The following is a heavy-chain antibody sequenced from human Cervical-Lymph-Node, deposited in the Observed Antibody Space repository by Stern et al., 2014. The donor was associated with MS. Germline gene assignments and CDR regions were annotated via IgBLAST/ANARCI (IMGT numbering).Heavy chain of an antibody. CDR3: ARDSRHSSSWYSVGFDY. D-gene: IGHD6-13*01. CDR2: IIPIFGTA. CDR1: GGTFSSYA. V-gene: IGHV1-69*01. J-gene: IGHJ4*02. Sequence: MQLVESGAEVKKPGSSVKVSCKASGGTFSSYAISWVRQAPGQGLEWMGGIIPIFGTANYAQKFQGRVTITADESTSTAYMELSSLRSEDTAVYYCARDSRHSSSWYSVGFDYWGQGTLVTVSS.